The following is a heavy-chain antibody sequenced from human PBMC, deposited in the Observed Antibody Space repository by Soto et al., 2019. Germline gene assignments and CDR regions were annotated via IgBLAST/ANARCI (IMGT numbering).Heavy chain of an antibody. CDR1: GFTFSSYS. CDR2: ISSSSSTI. Sequence: GGSLRLSCAASGFTFSSYSMNWVRQAPGKGLEWVSYISSSSSTIYYADSVKGRFTISRDNAKNSLYLQMNSLRAEDMAVYYCAKSPGMYYYDSSGYYHYDYWGQGTLVTVSS. CDR3: AKSPGMYYYDSSGYYHYDY. J-gene: IGHJ4*02. V-gene: IGHV3-48*01. D-gene: IGHD3-22*01.